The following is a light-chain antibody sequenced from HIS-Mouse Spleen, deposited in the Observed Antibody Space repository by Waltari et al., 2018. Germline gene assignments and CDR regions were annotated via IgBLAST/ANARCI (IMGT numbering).Light chain of an antibody. J-gene: IGLJ2*01. V-gene: IGLV1-47*01. CDR3: AAWDDSLSGVV. CDR1: SSHIGSNY. Sequence: QSVLTQPPSASGTPGQRVTISCSGSSSHIGSNYVYWYQQHPGTAPKLLIDRNNQRPSGVPDRFSCSNSGTSASLAISGLRSEDEADYYCAAWDDSLSGVVFGGGTKLTVL. CDR2: RNN.